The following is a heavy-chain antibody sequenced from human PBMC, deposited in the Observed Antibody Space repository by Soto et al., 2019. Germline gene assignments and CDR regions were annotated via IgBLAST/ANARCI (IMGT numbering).Heavy chain of an antibody. CDR2: ISYDGNKK. CDR3: ARDDYYGSGSLSRHYYYGMDV. J-gene: IGHJ6*02. CDR1: GFTFSSYA. D-gene: IGHD3-10*01. V-gene: IGHV3-30-3*01. Sequence: GGSLKLSCAASGFTFSSYAIHWVRQAPGKGLEWVAGISYDGNKKNNAETVKGRFTISRDNSKNSLYLQMNSLRAEGTAVYYCARDDYYGSGSLSRHYYYGMDVWGQGTTVTVSS.